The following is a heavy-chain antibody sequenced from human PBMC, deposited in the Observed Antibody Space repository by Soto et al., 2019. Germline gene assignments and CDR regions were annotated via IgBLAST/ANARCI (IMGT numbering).Heavy chain of an antibody. CDR3: ARVHVYYDFWRGHTNWFDP. D-gene: IGHD3-3*01. V-gene: IGHV4-30-2*01. CDR1: GGSISSGGYS. Sequence: SETLSLTCAVSGGSISSGGYSWSWIRQPPGKGLEWIGYIYHSGSTYYNPSLKSRVTISVDRSKNQFSLKLSSVTAVDTAVYYCARVHVYYDFWRGHTNWFDPWGQGTLVTVSS. J-gene: IGHJ5*02. CDR2: IYHSGST.